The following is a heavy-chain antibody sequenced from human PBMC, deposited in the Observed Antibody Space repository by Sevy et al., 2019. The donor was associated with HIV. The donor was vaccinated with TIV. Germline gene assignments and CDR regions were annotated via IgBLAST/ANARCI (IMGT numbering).Heavy chain of an antibody. D-gene: IGHD3-3*01. CDR1: GGSISSSSYY. CDR3: ARQPLGPLTIFGVDYYYYGMDV. Sequence: SETLSLTCTVSGGSISSSSYYWGWIRQPPGKGLEWIGSIYYNGRTYYNPSLKSRVTISVDTSKNQFSLKLSSVTAADTAVYYCARQPLGPLTIFGVDYYYYGMDVWCQGTTVTVSS. J-gene: IGHJ6*02. CDR2: IYYNGRT. V-gene: IGHV4-39*01.